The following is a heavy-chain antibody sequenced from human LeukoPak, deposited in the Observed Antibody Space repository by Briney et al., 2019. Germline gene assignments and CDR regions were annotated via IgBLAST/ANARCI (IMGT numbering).Heavy chain of an antibody. Sequence: GGSLRLSCAASGFTFRSYGMHWVRQAPGKGLEWVAVISYDGSKKYYGDFVKGRFTISRDNSKNTVYLQMNSLRAEDTAVYYCAKDDYSSGWYTVGDYWGQGTLVTVSS. CDR3: AKDDYSSGWYTVGDY. J-gene: IGHJ4*02. D-gene: IGHD6-19*01. CDR1: GFTFRSYG. V-gene: IGHV3-30*18. CDR2: ISYDGSKK.